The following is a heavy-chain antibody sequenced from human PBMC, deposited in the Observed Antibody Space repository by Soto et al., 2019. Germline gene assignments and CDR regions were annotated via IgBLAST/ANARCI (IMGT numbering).Heavy chain of an antibody. D-gene: IGHD4-17*01. Sequence: PGGSLRLSCAASGFTFSSYSMNWVRQAPGKGLEWVSSISSSSSYIYYADSVKGRFTISRDNAKNSLYLQMNSLRAEDTAVYYCARDAYGNYGFDYWGQGTLVTVSS. CDR2: ISSSSSYI. CDR3: ARDAYGNYGFDY. V-gene: IGHV3-21*01. J-gene: IGHJ4*02. CDR1: GFTFSSYS.